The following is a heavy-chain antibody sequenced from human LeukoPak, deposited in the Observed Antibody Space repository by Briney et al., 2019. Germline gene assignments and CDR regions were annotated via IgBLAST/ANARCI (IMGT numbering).Heavy chain of an antibody. Sequence: PGGSLRLSCAASGFSFSNYAMHWVRQAPGEGLEGVAVISHDHNHKYYADSVKGRFTISRDNPKNTLYLQINSLRLDDTAVFYCARERGGTNFGMDVWGQGTSVTVSS. V-gene: IGHV3-30-3*01. D-gene: IGHD2-15*01. CDR2: ISHDHNHK. CDR3: ARERGGTNFGMDV. CDR1: GFSFSNYA. J-gene: IGHJ6*02.